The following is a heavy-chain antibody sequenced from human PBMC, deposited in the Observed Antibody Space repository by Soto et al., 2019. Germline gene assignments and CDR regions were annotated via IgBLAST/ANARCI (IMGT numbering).Heavy chain of an antibody. CDR2: IIPILGIA. CDR3: ARERSGGYDSSGYSLPDAFDI. Sequence: SVKVSCKASGGTFSSYTISWVRQAPGQGLEWMGRIIPILGIANYAQKFQGRVTITADKSTSTAYMELSSLRSEDTAVYYCARERSGGYDSSGYSLPDAFDIWGQGTMVTVSS. CDR1: GGTFSSYT. D-gene: IGHD3-22*01. J-gene: IGHJ3*02. V-gene: IGHV1-69*04.